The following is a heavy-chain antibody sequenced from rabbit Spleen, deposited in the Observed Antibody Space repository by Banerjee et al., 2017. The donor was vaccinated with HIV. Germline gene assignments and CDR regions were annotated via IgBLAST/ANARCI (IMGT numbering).Heavy chain of an antibody. Sequence: QEQLVESGGGLVQPEGSLTLTCTASGFSFSSYYMCWVRQAPGKGLEWIACIYAGSSVGTYYASWAKGRFTISKTSSTTVTLQMTSLTAADTATYFCARSGSGDDTYFNLWGPGTLVTVS. J-gene: IGHJ4*01. CDR2: IYAGSSVGT. CDR3: ARSGSGDDTYFNL. D-gene: IGHD8-1*01. V-gene: IGHV1S45*01. CDR1: GFSFSSYY.